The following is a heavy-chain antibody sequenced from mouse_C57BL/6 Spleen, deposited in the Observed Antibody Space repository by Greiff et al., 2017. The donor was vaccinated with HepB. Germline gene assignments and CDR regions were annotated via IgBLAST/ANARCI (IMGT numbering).Heavy chain of an antibody. J-gene: IGHJ2*01. V-gene: IGHV7-3*01. Sequence: DVKLQESGGGLVQPGGSLSLSCAASGFTFTDYYMSWVRQPPGKALEWLGFIRNKANGYTTEYSASVKGRFTISRDNSQSILYLQMNALRAEDSASYYCARSPLITTVVSYYFDYWGQGTTLTVSS. CDR3: ARSPLITTVVSYYFDY. D-gene: IGHD1-1*01. CDR1: GFTFTDYY. CDR2: IRNKANGYTT.